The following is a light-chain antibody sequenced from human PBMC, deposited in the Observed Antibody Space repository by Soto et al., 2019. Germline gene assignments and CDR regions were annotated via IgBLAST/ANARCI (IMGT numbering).Light chain of an antibody. Sequence: EILMTQSPATLSVSPGERVTLSCRASQGVSGNLAWYQKKPGQAPRLIVYDASTRASGLPARFSGSGSGTEVTLTISSLQSEDFAVYYCKQYKNWPLSTFGQGTKVEIK. CDR3: KQYKNWPLST. CDR2: DAS. V-gene: IGKV3-15*01. CDR1: QGVSGN. J-gene: IGKJ1*01.